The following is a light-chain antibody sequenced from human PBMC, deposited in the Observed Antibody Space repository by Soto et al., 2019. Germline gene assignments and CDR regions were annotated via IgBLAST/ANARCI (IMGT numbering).Light chain of an antibody. CDR2: SAS. CDR3: QHLNSYPPLT. CDR1: QDISRY. Sequence: DIPLTQSPSSLSASVGDRVTVTCRASQDISRYLAWYQQYPGRAPKLLIHSASILHSGVPSRFSGSGTWTEFPLTISNLQPEDFATYYCQHLNSYPPLTFGQGTRL. J-gene: IGKJ5*01. V-gene: IGKV1-9*01.